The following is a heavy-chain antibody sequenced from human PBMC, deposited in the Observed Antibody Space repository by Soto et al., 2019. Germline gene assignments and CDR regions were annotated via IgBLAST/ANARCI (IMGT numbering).Heavy chain of an antibody. J-gene: IGHJ4*02. Sequence: GGSLRLSCAASGFTVSCDHMSWVRQALGRGLEWVSLIYTCGRTYYADSVKGRFTISRDNSKNTLYLQMNSLRAEDTAVYYCAACPAAAGAFDYWGQGTLVTVSS. CDR3: AACPAAAGAFDY. D-gene: IGHD6-13*01. CDR2: IYTCGRT. CDR1: GFTVSCDH. V-gene: IGHV3-53*01.